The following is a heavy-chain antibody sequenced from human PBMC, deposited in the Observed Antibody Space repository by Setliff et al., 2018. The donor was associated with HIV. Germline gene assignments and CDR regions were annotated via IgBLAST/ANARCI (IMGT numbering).Heavy chain of an antibody. CDR2: INPSGGST. V-gene: IGHV1-46*01. J-gene: IGHJ3*01. CDR3: ARGKGLRVRNWNDRPNASDL. Sequence: ASVKVSCKASGYTFTSYYMHWVRQAPGQGLEWMGIINPSGGSTSYAQKFQGRVTMTRDTSTSTVYMELSSLRSEDTAVYYCARGKGLRVRNWNDRPNASDLWGQGTMVTVSS. CDR1: GYTFTSYY. D-gene: IGHD1-1*01.